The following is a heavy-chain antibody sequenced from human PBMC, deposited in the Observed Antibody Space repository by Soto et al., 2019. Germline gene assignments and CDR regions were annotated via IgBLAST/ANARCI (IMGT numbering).Heavy chain of an antibody. CDR3: AKDQGYTYGPSDY. J-gene: IGHJ4*02. V-gene: IGHV3-30*18. D-gene: IGHD5-18*01. CDR2: ISYEGSNE. Sequence: QVQRVESGGGVVQPGRSLRLSCAASGFTFSSYDMHWVRQAPGKGLEWVAVISYEGSNEYYADSVKGRFTISRDNSKNTLYLQMNSLRAEDTAVYYFAKDQGYTYGPSDYWGQGALVSVSS. CDR1: GFTFSSYD.